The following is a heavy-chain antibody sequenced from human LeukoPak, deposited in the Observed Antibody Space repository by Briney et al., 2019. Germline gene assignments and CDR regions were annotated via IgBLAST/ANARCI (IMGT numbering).Heavy chain of an antibody. CDR2: IYYSGST. CDR1: GGSFSGYY. D-gene: IGHD1-26*01. CDR3: ARQRGSYFGRGEANWFDP. Sequence: KASETLSLTCAVYGGSFSGYYWSWIRQPPGKGLEWIGYIYYSGSTNYNPSLKSRVTISVDTSKNQFSLKLSSVTAADTAVYYCARQRGSYFGRGEANWFDPWGQGTLVTVSS. V-gene: IGHV4-59*08. J-gene: IGHJ5*02.